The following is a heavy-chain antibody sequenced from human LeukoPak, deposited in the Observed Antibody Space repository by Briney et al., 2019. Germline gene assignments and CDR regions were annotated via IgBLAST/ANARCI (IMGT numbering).Heavy chain of an antibody. Sequence: GASVKVSSKASGGTFSSYAISWVRQAPGQGLEWMGRIIPMFGTANYAQKFQGRVTITTDESTSTAYMELSSLRSEDTAVYYCARDWMSRDVAVAGPYDYWGQGTLVTVSS. CDR1: GGTFSSYA. J-gene: IGHJ4*02. V-gene: IGHV1-69*05. CDR2: IIPMFGTA. D-gene: IGHD6-19*01. CDR3: ARDWMSRDVAVAGPYDY.